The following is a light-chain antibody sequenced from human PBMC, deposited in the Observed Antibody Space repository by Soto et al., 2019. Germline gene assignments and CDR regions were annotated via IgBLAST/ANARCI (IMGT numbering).Light chain of an antibody. CDR3: CSYAGSSTSLYV. V-gene: IGLV2-23*02. CDR2: EVS. Sequence: QSVLTQPASVSGSPGQSITISCTGTSSDVGSYNLVSWYQQHPGKAPKLMIYEVSKRPSGVSNHFSGSKSGNTASLTISGLQAEDEADYYCCSYAGSSTSLYVFGTGTKVTVL. J-gene: IGLJ1*01. CDR1: SSDVGSYNL.